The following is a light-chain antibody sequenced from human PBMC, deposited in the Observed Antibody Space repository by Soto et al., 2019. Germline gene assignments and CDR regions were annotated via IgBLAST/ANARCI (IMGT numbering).Light chain of an antibody. J-gene: IGLJ1*01. CDR3: SSFTSRSTFNYV. CDR2: EVS. V-gene: IGLV2-14*01. Sequence: QSALTQPASVSGSPGQSITISCTGTSSDVGAYNYISWYHQYPGTAPKIMIYEVSSRPSGVSHRFSGSKSGNTASLTISGLQPEDEADYYCSSFTSRSTFNYVFGTGTKVTVL. CDR1: SSDVGAYNY.